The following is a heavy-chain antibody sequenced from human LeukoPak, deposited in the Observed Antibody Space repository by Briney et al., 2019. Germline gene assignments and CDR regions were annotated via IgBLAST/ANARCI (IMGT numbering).Heavy chain of an antibody. J-gene: IGHJ6*02. CDR2: INSDGSST. V-gene: IGHV3-74*01. Sequence: PGGSLRLSCAASGFTFSSYWMHWVRHAPGKGLVWVSRINSDGSSTSYADSVKGRFTISRDNAKNTLYLQMNSLRAEDTAVYYCARGQRVPAATPYYYYYGMDVWGQGTTVTVSS. CDR3: ARGQRVPAATPYYYYYGMDV. CDR1: GFTFSSYW. D-gene: IGHD2-2*01.